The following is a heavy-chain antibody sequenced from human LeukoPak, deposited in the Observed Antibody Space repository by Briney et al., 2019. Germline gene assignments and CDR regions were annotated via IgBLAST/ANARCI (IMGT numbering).Heavy chain of an antibody. J-gene: IGHJ4*02. CDR2: IVVGSGNT. V-gene: IGHV1-58*02. CDR1: GFTFTSSA. D-gene: IGHD3-22*01. Sequence: SVKVSCKASGFTFTSSAMQRVRQARGQRLEWIGWIVVGSGNTNYAQKFQERVTITRDMSTSTAYMELSSLRSEDTAVYYCAALPHYYDSSGPNPDYWGQGTLVTVSS. CDR3: AALPHYYDSSGPNPDY.